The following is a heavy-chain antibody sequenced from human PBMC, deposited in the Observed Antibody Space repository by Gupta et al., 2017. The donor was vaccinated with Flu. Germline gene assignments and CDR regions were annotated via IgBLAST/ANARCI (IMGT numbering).Heavy chain of an antibody. CDR2: ISSNGGST. D-gene: IGHD6-6*01. V-gene: IGHV3-64D*06. Sequence: EVQLVESGGGLVQPGGSLRLSCSASGFTFSSYAMNWFRPAPGKGLEYVSAISSNGGSTYYADSVKGRFTISRDNSKNTLYLQMSSLRAEDTAVYYCVKAPGYSSSSESNFDYWGQGTLVTVSS. J-gene: IGHJ4*02. CDR1: GFTFSSYA. CDR3: VKAPGYSSSSESNFDY.